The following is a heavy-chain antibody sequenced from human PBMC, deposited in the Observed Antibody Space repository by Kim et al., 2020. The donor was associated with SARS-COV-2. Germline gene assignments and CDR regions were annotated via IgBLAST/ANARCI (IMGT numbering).Heavy chain of an antibody. CDR1: GYTFTDHA. CDR3: ARNEDY. Sequence: ASVKVSCKASGYTFTDHAFHWVRQAPGQGLEWMGWIDADHGNTKYSQKFQGRVTITRDTSASTAYMELSSLRSEDTAVYFCARNEDYWGQGTLVTVSS. J-gene: IGHJ4*02. CDR2: IDADHGNT. V-gene: IGHV1-3*01.